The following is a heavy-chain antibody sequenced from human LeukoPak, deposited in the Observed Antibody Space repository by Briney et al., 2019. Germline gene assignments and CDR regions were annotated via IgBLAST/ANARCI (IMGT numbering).Heavy chain of an antibody. D-gene: IGHD2-15*01. Sequence: GGSLRLSCAASGFTFSSYWMSWVRQAPGKGLEWVVNIKQDGSEKYYVDSGKGRFTISRDNAKNSLYLQMNSLRAEDTAVYYCAKIGKSGYSYYYYYMDVWGKGTTVTISS. CDR1: GFTFSSYW. CDR3: AKIGKSGYSYYYYYMDV. V-gene: IGHV3-7*01. CDR2: IKQDGSEK. J-gene: IGHJ6*03.